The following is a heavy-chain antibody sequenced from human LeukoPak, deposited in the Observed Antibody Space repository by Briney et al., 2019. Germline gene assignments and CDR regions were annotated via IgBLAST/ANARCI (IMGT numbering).Heavy chain of an antibody. CDR3: AARDTVTTASSPSPPPEYFQH. CDR2: INHSGST. J-gene: IGHJ1*01. D-gene: IGHD4-17*01. CDR1: GGSISSSNYY. V-gene: IGHV4-39*07. Sequence: SETLSLTCTVSGGSISSSNYYWSWIRQPPGKGLEWIGEINHSGSTNYNPSLKSRVTISVDTSKNQFSLKLSSVTAADTAVYYCAARDTVTTASSPSPPPEYFQHWGQGTLVTVSS.